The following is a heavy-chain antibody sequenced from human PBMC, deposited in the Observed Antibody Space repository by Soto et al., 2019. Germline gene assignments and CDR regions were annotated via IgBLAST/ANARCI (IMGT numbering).Heavy chain of an antibody. D-gene: IGHD6-6*01. V-gene: IGHV1-69*18. CDR3: ARPSGVLGQCSALVDY. J-gene: IGHJ4*02. Sequence: QVQLVQSGSEVRRPGSSVKVSCKASGGSFSNSAIAWVRQAPGQGLEWLGMIIPIFTTTNYAQKFKDRLTITADGSTSTAYMELTGLKSEDTAVYFCARPSGVLGQCSALVDYGGKGTLVTVSS. CDR2: IIPIFTTT. CDR1: GGSFSNSA.